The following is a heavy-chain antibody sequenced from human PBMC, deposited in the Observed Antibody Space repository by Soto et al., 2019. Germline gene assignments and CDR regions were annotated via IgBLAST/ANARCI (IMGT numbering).Heavy chain of an antibody. CDR1: GGSITTTNW. CDR3: PSVTRGFWPGPKRGYYYSGMHV. CDR2: IYHSGRT. J-gene: IGHJ6*01. V-gene: IGHV4-4*02. D-gene: IGHD3-3*01. Sequence: SETLSLTCAVSGGSITTTNWWNWVRQPPGKGLEWIGEIYHSGRTNFNPSLKSRVTISIDQSKNQFSLKLSSVTAADTAVYYCPSVTRGFWPGPKRGYYYSGMHVWGQGTTVTVSS.